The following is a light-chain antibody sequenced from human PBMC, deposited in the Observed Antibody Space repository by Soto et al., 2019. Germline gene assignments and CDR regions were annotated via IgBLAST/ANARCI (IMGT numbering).Light chain of an antibody. CDR3: QQSYDGPQT. V-gene: IGKV1-39*01. J-gene: IGKJ1*01. CDR2: AAS. Sequence: QMTQSPSSLSASVGDRVTITCRASQSIAPFLNWYQQRLGKAPTLLIYAASDLKSGVPSRFSGSGSGTDFTLTISSLQPEDFGSYYCQQSYDGPQTFGQGTKVEI. CDR1: QSIAP.